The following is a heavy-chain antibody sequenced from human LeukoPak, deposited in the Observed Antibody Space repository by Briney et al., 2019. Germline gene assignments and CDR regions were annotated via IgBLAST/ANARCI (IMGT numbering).Heavy chain of an antibody. CDR3: ATTPYYYDSSGSGYY. Sequence: GASVKVSCKVSGYTLTELSMHWVRQAPGKGLEWMGGFDPEDGETFYAQKFQGRVTMTEDTSTDTAYMELSSLRSEDTAVYYCATTPYYYDSSGSGYYWGQGTLVTVSS. D-gene: IGHD3-22*01. V-gene: IGHV1-24*01. CDR1: GYTLTELS. CDR2: FDPEDGET. J-gene: IGHJ4*02.